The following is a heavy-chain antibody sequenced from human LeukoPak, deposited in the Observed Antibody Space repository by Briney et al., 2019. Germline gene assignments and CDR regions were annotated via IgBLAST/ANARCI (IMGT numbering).Heavy chain of an antibody. J-gene: IGHJ4*02. CDR1: GGSISSGGYY. CDR3: ARGATEFVDY. V-gene: IGHV4-31*03. CDR2: IYYSGST. Sequence: SETLSLTCTVSGGSISSGGYYWSWIRQHPGKGLEWIGYIYYSGSTYYNPSLKSRVTISVDTSKNQFSLKLSSVTAADTAVYYCARGATEFVDYWGQGTLVTVSS. D-gene: IGHD5-12*01.